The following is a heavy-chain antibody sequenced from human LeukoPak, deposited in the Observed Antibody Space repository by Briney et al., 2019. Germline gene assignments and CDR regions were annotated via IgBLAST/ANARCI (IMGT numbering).Heavy chain of an antibody. CDR3: ARELGGDIVAPFDY. J-gene: IGHJ4*02. D-gene: IGHD5-12*01. V-gene: IGHV4-34*01. CDR2: INHSGST. CDR1: GGSFSGYY. Sequence: PSETLSLTCAIYGGSFSGYYWSWIRQPPGKGLEWIGEINHSGSTNYNPSLKSRVTISVDTSKNQFSLKLSSVTAADTTVYYCARELGGDIVAPFDYWGQRTLVTVSS.